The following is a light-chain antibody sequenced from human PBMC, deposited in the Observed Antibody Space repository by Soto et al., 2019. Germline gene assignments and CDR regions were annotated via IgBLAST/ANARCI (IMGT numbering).Light chain of an antibody. V-gene: IGKV3-15*01. CDR3: QQCYNWPLT. CDR1: QSVRSS. J-gene: IGKJ4*01. Sequence: EILMTQSPATLSVSPGERATLSCRASQSVRSSLAWYQQKPGQAPRLLIYGASTRATGVPARFSGSGSGTEFALTISSLQSEDFAVYYCQQCYNWPLTFGGGTKVEIK. CDR2: GAS.